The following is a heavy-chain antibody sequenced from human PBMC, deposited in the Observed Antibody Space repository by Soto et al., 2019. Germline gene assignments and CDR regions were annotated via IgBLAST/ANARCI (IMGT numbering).Heavy chain of an antibody. CDR1: GFTFSSYG. Sequence: GGSLRLSCAASGFTFSSYGMHWVRQAPGKGLEWVAVISYDGSNKYYADSVKGRFTISRDNSKNTLYLQMNSLRAEDTAVYYCAKDLLVVVAATLPRDLGFDPWGQGTLVTVSS. CDR3: AKDLLVVVAATLPRDLGFDP. J-gene: IGHJ5*02. D-gene: IGHD2-15*01. V-gene: IGHV3-30*18. CDR2: ISYDGSNK.